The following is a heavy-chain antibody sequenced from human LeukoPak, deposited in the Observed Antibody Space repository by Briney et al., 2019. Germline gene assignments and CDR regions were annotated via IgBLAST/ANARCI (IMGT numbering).Heavy chain of an antibody. CDR3: AKVGVLAGSKYFDY. D-gene: IGHD3-10*01. CDR2: ISSSSYI. J-gene: IGHJ4*02. V-gene: IGHV3-21*01. Sequence: GGSLRLSCAASGFTFSSYSMNWVRQAPGKGLEWVSLISSSSYIYYVDSVKGRLTISRDNAKNSLYLQMNSLRAEDTAVYYCAKVGVLAGSKYFDYWGQGTLVTVSS. CDR1: GFTFSSYS.